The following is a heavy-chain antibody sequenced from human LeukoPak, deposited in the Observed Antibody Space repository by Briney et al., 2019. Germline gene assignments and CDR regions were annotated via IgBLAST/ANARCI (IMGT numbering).Heavy chain of an antibody. Sequence: GGSLRLSCAASGFTFSSYGMHWVRQAPGKGLEWVSAISGSGGSTYYADSVKGRFTISRDNTKNTLYLQMNSLRAEDTAVYYCAKATLRTTVVKGVLDYWGQGTLVTVSS. CDR3: AKATLRTTVVKGVLDY. CDR1: GFTFSSYG. V-gene: IGHV3-23*01. J-gene: IGHJ4*02. CDR2: ISGSGGST. D-gene: IGHD4-23*01.